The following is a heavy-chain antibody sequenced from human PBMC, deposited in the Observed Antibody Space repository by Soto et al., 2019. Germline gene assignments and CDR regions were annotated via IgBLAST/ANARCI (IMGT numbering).Heavy chain of an antibody. V-gene: IGHV4-34*01. D-gene: IGHD3-22*01. CDR3: ARRISYDSSGYYYY. Sequence: KPSETLSLTCAVYGGSFSGYYWSWIRQPPGKGLEWIGEINHSGSTNYNPSLKSRVTISVDTSKNQFSLKLSSVTAADTAVYYCARRISYDSSGYYYYWGQGTLVTVAS. CDR2: INHSGST. J-gene: IGHJ4*02. CDR1: GGSFSGYY.